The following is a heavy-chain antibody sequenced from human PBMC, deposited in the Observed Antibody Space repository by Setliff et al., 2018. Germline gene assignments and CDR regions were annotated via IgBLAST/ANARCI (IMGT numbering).Heavy chain of an antibody. D-gene: IGHD3-16*01. CDR1: GGSIDSSF. J-gene: IGHJ4*02. Sequence: PSETLSLTCTVSGGSIDSSFWNWIRQSPEKGLEWIGYKSTRGDTNSNPSLRSRLTMSLDTSRSQFSLSLTSVTAADTAVYYCRLWSHNYQNDYWGQGTLVTVSS. CDR2: KSTRGDT. V-gene: IGHV4-59*03. CDR3: RLWSHNYQNDY.